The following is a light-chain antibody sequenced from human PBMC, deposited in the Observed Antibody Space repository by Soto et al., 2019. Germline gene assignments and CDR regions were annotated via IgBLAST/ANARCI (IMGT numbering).Light chain of an antibody. Sequence: DIVMTQSPDSLAVSLGERATINYKSSQSVLYNSNNKNYLAWYQHKPGQPPKLLIYWASTRESGVPDRFSGSGSGTDFTLTISSLQAEDVAVYYCHQYYTAPFTFGPGTKVDIK. CDR1: QSVLYNSNNKNY. J-gene: IGKJ3*01. CDR2: WAS. V-gene: IGKV4-1*01. CDR3: HQYYTAPFT.